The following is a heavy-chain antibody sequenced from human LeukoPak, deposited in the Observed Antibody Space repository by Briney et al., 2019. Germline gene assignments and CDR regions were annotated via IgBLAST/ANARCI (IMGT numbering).Heavy chain of an antibody. D-gene: IGHD6-6*01. V-gene: IGHV1-2*06. CDR3: AISPTEYSSSYFDY. Sequence: GASVKVPCKASGYTFTGYYMHWVRQAPGQGLEWMGRINPNSGGTNYAQKFQGRVTMTRDTSISTAYMELSRLRSDDTAVYYCAISPTEYSSSYFDYWGQGTLVTVSS. CDR1: GYTFTGYY. J-gene: IGHJ4*02. CDR2: INPNSGGT.